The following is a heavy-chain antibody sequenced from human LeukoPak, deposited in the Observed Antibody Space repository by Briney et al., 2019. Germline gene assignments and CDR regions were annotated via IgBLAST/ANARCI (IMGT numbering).Heavy chain of an antibody. Sequence: ASVKVSCKASGYTFTSYGISWVRQAPGQGLEWMGWISAYNGNTNYAQKLQGRVTMTTDTSTSTAYTELRSLRSDDTAVYYCASYSGYERSFDYWGQGTLVTVSS. J-gene: IGHJ4*02. CDR1: GYTFTSYG. V-gene: IGHV1-18*01. CDR3: ASYSGYERSFDY. D-gene: IGHD5-12*01. CDR2: ISAYNGNT.